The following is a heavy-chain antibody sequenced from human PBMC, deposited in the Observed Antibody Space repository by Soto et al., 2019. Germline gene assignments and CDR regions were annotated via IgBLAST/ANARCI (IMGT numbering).Heavy chain of an antibody. D-gene: IGHD6-13*01. CDR1: GGSISSGGYS. V-gene: IGHV4-30-2*01. Sequence: TLSLTCAVSGGSISSGGYSWSWIRQPPGKGLEWIGYIYHSGSTYYNPSLKSRVTISVDRSKNQFSLKLSSVTAADTAVYYCASRHSSPYFDYWGQGTLVTVSS. CDR2: IYHSGST. CDR3: ASRHSSPYFDY. J-gene: IGHJ4*02.